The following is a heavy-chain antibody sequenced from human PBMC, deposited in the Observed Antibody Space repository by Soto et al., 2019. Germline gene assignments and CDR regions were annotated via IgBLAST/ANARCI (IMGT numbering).Heavy chain of an antibody. CDR3: AKVVTADSTSSNFYYYSGMDV. CDR1: GFSFSTYG. CDR2: ISNDGSNK. V-gene: IGHV3-30*18. D-gene: IGHD6-6*01. Sequence: QVQMVESGGGVVQPGRSLRLSCAASGFSFSTYGMHWVRQAPGKRLEWMAVISNDGSNKYYADSVKGRFTISRDNSKDTLFLQMNSLRGEDTAVYYCAKVVTADSTSSNFYYYSGMDVWGQGTTVTVSS. J-gene: IGHJ6*02.